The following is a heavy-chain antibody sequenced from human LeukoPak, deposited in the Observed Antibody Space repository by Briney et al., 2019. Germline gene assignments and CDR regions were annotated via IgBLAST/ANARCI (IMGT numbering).Heavy chain of an antibody. CDR3: ARALIYRVTDDY. V-gene: IGHV3-48*03. Sequence: LSGGSLRLSCAASGFTFSSYEMNWVRQAPGKGLEWVSYISSSGSTIYYADSVKGRFTISRDNAKNSLYLQMNSLRAEDTAVYYCARALIYRVTDDYWGQGTLVTVSS. CDR2: ISSSGSTI. D-gene: IGHD3-3*01. J-gene: IGHJ4*02. CDR1: GFTFSSYE.